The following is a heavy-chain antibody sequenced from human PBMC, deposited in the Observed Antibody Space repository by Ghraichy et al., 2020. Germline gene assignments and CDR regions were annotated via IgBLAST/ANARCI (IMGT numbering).Heavy chain of an antibody. CDR2: MNPNSGNT. CDR3: ARSGKNYDFWSGYYYYGMDV. V-gene: IGHV1-8*01. CDR1: GYTFTSYD. D-gene: IGHD3-3*01. J-gene: IGHJ6*02. Sequence: ASVKVSCKASGYTFTSYDINWVRQATGQGLEWMGWMNPNSGNTGYAQKFQGRVTMTRNTSISTAYMELSSLRSEDTAVYYCARSGKNYDFWSGYYYYGMDVWGQGTTVTVSS.